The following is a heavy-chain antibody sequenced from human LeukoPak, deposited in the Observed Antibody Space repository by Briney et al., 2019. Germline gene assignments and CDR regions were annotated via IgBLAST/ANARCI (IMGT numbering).Heavy chain of an antibody. CDR2: INHSGST. Sequence: LETLSLTCAVYGGSFSGYYWSWIRQPPGKGLEWIGEINHSGSTNYNPSLKSRVTISVDTSKNQFSLKLSSVTAADTAVYYCARVPLSPFCSSTSCYPIAQQLVRGAFDIWGQGTMVTVSS. CDR3: ARVPLSPFCSSTSCYPIAQQLVRGAFDI. V-gene: IGHV4-34*01. J-gene: IGHJ3*02. D-gene: IGHD2-2*01. CDR1: GGSFSGYY.